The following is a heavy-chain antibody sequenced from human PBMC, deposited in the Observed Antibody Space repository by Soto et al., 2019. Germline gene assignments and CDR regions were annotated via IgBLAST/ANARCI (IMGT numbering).Heavy chain of an antibody. CDR3: ASRITGTTYPPSNWFDP. Sequence: GGYVRLSCAASGVSFSSYAMHWVRQAPGKGLEWVAVISYDGSNKYYADSVKGRFTISRDNSKNTLYLQMNSLRAEDTAVYYCASRITGTTYPPSNWFDPWGQGTLVTVSS. CDR1: GVSFSSYA. J-gene: IGHJ5*02. CDR2: ISYDGSNK. V-gene: IGHV3-30-3*01. D-gene: IGHD1-7*01.